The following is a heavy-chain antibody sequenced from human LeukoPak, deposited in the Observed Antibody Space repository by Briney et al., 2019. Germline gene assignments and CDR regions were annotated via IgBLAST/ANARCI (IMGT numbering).Heavy chain of an antibody. V-gene: IGHV3-48*01. D-gene: IGHD3-16*01. J-gene: IGHJ4*02. CDR2: ISSSSTTI. CDR3: AKDGIMITFGGVRYFDY. CDR1: GFTFSYYS. Sequence: GGSLRLSCGASGFTFSYYSMNWVRQAPGKGLEWISYISSSSTTIYYADSVKGRFTISRDNAKNSLYLQMNSLRAEDTAVYYCAKDGIMITFGGVRYFDYWGQGTLVTVSS.